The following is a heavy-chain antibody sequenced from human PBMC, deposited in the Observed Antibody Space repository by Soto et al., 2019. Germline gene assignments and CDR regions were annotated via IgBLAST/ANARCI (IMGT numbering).Heavy chain of an antibody. CDR1: GYTFTGYY. Sequence: GASVKVSCKASGYTFTGYYMHWVRQAPGQGLEWMGWINPNSGGTNYAQKFQGRVTMTRDTSISTAYMELSRLRSDDTAVYYCASSIAAAARSHYYYGMDVWGQGTTVTVSS. CDR3: ASSIAAAARSHYYYGMDV. CDR2: INPNSGGT. J-gene: IGHJ6*02. D-gene: IGHD6-13*01. V-gene: IGHV1-2*02.